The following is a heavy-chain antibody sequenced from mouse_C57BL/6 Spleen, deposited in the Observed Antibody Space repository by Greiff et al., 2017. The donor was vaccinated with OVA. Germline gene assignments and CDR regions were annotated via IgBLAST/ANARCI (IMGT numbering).Heavy chain of an antibody. V-gene: IGHV5-17*01. D-gene: IGHD2-10*01. CDR1: GFTFSDSG. J-gene: IGHJ4*01. CDR3: AAYYGNAMDY. CDR2: ISSGSSTI. Sequence: ELKLMESGGGFVKPGWSLKLSCAASGFTFSDSGIPFFRQAPEKGLECVAYISSGSSTIYYADTGKRRFTISRDNAKNTLFLQMTSLRAEDTAMYYCAAYYGNAMDYWGQGTSVTVSS.